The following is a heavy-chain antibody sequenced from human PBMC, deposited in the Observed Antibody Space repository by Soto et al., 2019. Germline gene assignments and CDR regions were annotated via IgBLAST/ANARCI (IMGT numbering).Heavy chain of an antibody. CDR1: GFTFSSYA. CDR2: ISSDGGST. Sequence: EVQLVESGGGLVQPGGSLRLSCAASGFTFSSYAMHWVRQAPGKGLEYVSVISSDGGSTYYANSVKGRFTIYSDNSKNTLYLQLGSLRPEDMAVYYCARDLYCSTTNCYAPLQHWGQGTLVTVSS. D-gene: IGHD2-2*01. J-gene: IGHJ1*01. CDR3: ARDLYCSTTNCYAPLQH. V-gene: IGHV3-64*01.